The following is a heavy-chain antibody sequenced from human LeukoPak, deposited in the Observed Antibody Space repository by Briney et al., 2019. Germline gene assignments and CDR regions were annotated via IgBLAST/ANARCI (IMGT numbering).Heavy chain of an antibody. CDR1: GFTFDDYA. CDR2: ISWNSGSI. J-gene: IGHJ4*02. Sequence: PGRSLRLSCAASGFTFDDYAMHWVRQAPGKGLEWVSGISWNSGSIGYADSVKGRFTISRDNAKNSLYLQMNSLRAEDMALYYCAKGGPEGGYYFDYWGQGTLVTVS. D-gene: IGHD1-26*01. CDR3: AKGGPEGGYYFDY. V-gene: IGHV3-9*03.